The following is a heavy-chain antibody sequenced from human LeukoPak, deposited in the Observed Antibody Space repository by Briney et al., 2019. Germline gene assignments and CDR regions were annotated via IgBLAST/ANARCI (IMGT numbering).Heavy chain of an antibody. V-gene: IGHV3-23*01. Sequence: GGSLRLSCAASGFTFSSYEMNWVRQAPGKGLECVSTISGDGDSTYYADSVKGRFTISRDNSKNTLYLQMDTLRVEDTAIYYCVKFSGSRTRYWGQGILLTVSS. J-gene: IGHJ4*02. CDR2: ISGDGDST. D-gene: IGHD1-26*01. CDR3: VKFSGSRTRY. CDR1: GFTFSSYE.